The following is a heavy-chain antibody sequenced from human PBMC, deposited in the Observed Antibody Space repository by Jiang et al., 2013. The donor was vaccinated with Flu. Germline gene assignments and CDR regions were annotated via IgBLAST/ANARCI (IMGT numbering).Heavy chain of an antibody. Sequence: SSYAISWVRQAPGQGLEWMGGIIPIFGTANYAQKFQGRVTVTADESTSTAYMELSSLRSEDTAVYYCARSGIVGATTDYYYYMDVWGKGTTVTVSS. CDR1: SSYA. D-gene: IGHD1-26*01. CDR2: IIPIFGTA. J-gene: IGHJ6*03. CDR3: ARSGIVGATTDYYYYMDV. V-gene: IGHV1-69*01.